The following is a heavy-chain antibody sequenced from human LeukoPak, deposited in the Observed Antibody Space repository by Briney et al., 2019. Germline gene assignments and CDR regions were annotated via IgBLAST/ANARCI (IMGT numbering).Heavy chain of an antibody. CDR2: INWSGDSP. D-gene: IGHD2-2*02. V-gene: IGHV3-20*04. CDR1: GFTFDDYG. CDR3: ARLGFVVPAVIFDY. J-gene: IGHJ4*02. Sequence: GGSLRLSCAASGFTFDDYGMSWVRQVPGKGLEWVSSINWSGDSPGYADSVKGRFTISRDISKNTLYLQMNSLRAEDTAMYYCARLGFVVPAVIFDYWGQGTLVTVSS.